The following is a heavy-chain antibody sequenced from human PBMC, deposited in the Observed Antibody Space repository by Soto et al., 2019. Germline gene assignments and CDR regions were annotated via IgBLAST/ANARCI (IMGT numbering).Heavy chain of an antibody. Sequence: TSDTLSLTCTVSGGSISSGYYWSWIRQHPVKGLEWIGYIYYSGNTYYNPSLKSRVSISLDTSKSQFSLKLDSVTAADTAVYYCARDAPVALGVPNCIDVWGQGTAVTVS. V-gene: IGHV4-31*03. CDR1: GGSISSGYY. J-gene: IGHJ6*02. D-gene: IGHD3-3*02. CDR2: IYYSGNT. CDR3: ARDAPVALGVPNCIDV.